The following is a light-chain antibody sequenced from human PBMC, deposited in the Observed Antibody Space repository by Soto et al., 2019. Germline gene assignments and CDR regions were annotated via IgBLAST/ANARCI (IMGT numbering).Light chain of an antibody. J-gene: IGKJ2*01. CDR3: QQYDSYPYT. Sequence: DIQMTQSPSTLSASVGDRVTITCLASQSISTWLAWYQQKPGKAPKVLIYKASSLETGVPPRFSGSGSGTEFTLTISSLQPRDFATYYCQQYDSYPYTFGQGTKLEIK. CDR2: KAS. CDR1: QSISTW. V-gene: IGKV1-5*03.